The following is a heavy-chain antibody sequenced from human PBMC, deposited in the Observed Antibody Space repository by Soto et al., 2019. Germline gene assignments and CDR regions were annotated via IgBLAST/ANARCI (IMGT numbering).Heavy chain of an antibody. Sequence: GGSLRLSCAASGFTFSDYYMGWIRQAPGKGLEWVSYISGSGDTIYYADSVNGPFTISRDNAKNSLYLQMNSIRAEHTAVYYCAREGSTLLMVYGNSHYLYYMDVWGKGATVTVSS. CDR1: GFTFSDYY. CDR3: AREGSTLLMVYGNSHYLYYMDV. V-gene: IGHV3-11*01. CDR2: ISGSGDTI. J-gene: IGHJ6*03. D-gene: IGHD2-8*01.